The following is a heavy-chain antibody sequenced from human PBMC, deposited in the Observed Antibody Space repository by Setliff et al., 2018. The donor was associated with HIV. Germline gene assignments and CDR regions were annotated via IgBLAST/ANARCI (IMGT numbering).Heavy chain of an antibody. CDR1: GGTFNNYT. V-gene: IGHV1-69*04. D-gene: IGHD2-8*01. Sequence: ASVKVSCKASGGTFNNYTITWVRQAPGQGLEWMGRVIPILGMTNHAQKFQGRVTITADKSTSTAYMELNSLRSEDTAMYYCARDLGYCTNGACPLTAEGAFDIWGQGTMVTVS. CDR3: ARDLGYCTNGACPLTAEGAFDI. CDR2: VIPILGMT. J-gene: IGHJ3*02.